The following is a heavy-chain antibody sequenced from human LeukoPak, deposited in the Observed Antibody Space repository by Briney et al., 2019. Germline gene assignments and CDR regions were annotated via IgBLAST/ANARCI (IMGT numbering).Heavy chain of an antibody. D-gene: IGHD3-9*01. CDR2: IIPIFGTA. CDR3: ARDLPYYDILTGYRGFDY. V-gene: IGHV1-69*05. CDR1: GGTFSSYA. Sequence: ASVKVSCKDSGGTFSSYAISWVRQAPGQGLEWMGRIIPIFGTANYAQKFQGRVTITTDESTSTVYMELRSLRSEDTAVYYCARDLPYYDILTGYRGFDYWGQGTLVTVSS. J-gene: IGHJ4*02.